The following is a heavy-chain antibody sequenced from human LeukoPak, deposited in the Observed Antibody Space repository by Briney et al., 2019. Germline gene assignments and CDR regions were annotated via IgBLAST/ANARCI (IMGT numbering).Heavy chain of an antibody. V-gene: IGHV1-18*01. CDR2: ISAYNGNT. D-gene: IGHD3-3*01. CDR3: ARGGYDFVYYYYGMDV. Sequence: ASVKVSCKASGYTVTSYGISWVRQAPGQGLEWMGWISAYNGNTNYAQKLQGRVTMTTDTSTSTAYMELRSLRSDDTAVYYCARGGYDFVYYYYGMDVWGQGTTVTVSS. J-gene: IGHJ6*02. CDR1: GYTVTSYG.